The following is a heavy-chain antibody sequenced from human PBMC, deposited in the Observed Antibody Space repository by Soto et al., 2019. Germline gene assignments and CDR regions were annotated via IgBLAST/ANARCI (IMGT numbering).Heavy chain of an antibody. D-gene: IGHD6-25*01. V-gene: IGHV1-46*01. CDR2: ITPASGST. Sequence: QVQLVQSGAEVKKPGASVKLSCRTSGYTFTHYYIHWVRQAPGQGLEWLAIITPASGSTNYAQDFLGRVTSTMDTSTTPVYMELSGLRAEDTAIFYGARDLAAGDHWGQGTLVTVSS. J-gene: IGHJ4*02. CDR3: ARDLAAGDH. CDR1: GYTFTHYY.